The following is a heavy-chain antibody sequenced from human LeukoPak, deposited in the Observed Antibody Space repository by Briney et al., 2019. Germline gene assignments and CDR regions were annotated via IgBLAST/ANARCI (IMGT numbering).Heavy chain of an antibody. CDR2: IYYSGST. D-gene: IGHD3-16*01. J-gene: IGHJ3*02. V-gene: IGHV4-59*01. CDR3: ARVYARSTDAFDI. CDR1: GGSISSYY. Sequence: PSETLSLTCTVSGGSISSYYWSWIRQPPGKGLEWIGYIYYSGSTNYNPSLKSRVTISVDTSKNQFSLKLSSVTAADTAVYYCARVYARSTDAFDIWGQGTMVTVSS.